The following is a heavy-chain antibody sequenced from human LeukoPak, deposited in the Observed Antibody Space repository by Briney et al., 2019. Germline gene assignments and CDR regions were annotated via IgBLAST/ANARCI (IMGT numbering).Heavy chain of an antibody. V-gene: IGHV4-38-2*01. J-gene: IGHJ4*02. CDR3: ARRYQLYYFDY. CDR1: GYSISSGYY. CDR2: IYHSGST. D-gene: IGHD2-2*01. Sequence: SETLSLTCAFSGYSISSGYYWGWIRQPPGTGLEWIGSIYHSGSTYYNPSLKRRVTISVDTSKNQFSLKLSSVTAADTAVYYCARRYQLYYFDYWGQGTLVTVSS.